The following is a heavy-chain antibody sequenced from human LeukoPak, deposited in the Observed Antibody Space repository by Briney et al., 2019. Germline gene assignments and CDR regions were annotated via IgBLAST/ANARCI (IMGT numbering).Heavy chain of an antibody. CDR1: GFTVSSNY. Sequence: GSLRLSCAASGFTVSSNYMSWVRQAPGKGLEWVSAINSGGSTYYADSVKGRFTISRDNSKNTLYLQMNSLRAEDTAVYYCARVLGGYDKPFDYWGQGTLVTVSS. CDR2: INSGGST. V-gene: IGHV3-66*01. J-gene: IGHJ4*02. D-gene: IGHD5-12*01. CDR3: ARVLGGYDKPFDY.